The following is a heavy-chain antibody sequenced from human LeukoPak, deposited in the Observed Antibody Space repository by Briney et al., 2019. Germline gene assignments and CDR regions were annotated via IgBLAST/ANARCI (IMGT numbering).Heavy chain of an antibody. CDR1: GGSISNYY. Sequence: PSETLSLTCTVSGGSISNYYWNWIRQPPGKGLEWIGYIYYSGSTNYNPSLKSRVTISVDTSKNQFSLKLSSVTAADTAVYYCARVEVFDDILTGYSYFDYWGQGTLVTVSS. V-gene: IGHV4-59*01. J-gene: IGHJ4*02. CDR3: ARVEVFDDILTGYSYFDY. CDR2: IYYSGST. D-gene: IGHD3-9*01.